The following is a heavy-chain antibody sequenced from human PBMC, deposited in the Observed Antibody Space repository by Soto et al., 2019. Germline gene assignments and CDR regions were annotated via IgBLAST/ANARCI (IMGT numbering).Heavy chain of an antibody. Sequence: GGSLRLSCAASGFTFSSYAMRWVRQAPGKGLEWVSTITGSGDNTYYADSVKGRFTISRDNSNNILYLQMNSLRTEDTAVYSCAKDRRSHFDYWGQGTLVTVSS. J-gene: IGHJ4*02. CDR1: GFTFSSYA. V-gene: IGHV3-23*01. CDR2: ITGSGDNT. D-gene: IGHD2-15*01. CDR3: AKDRRSHFDY.